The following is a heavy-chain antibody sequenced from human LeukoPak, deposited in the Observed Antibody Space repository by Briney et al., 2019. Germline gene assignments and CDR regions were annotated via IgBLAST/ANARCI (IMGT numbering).Heavy chain of an antibody. V-gene: IGHV3-23*01. CDR2: ISGSGGTT. CDR1: GFTFSSYA. Sequence: GGSLRLSCAASGFTFSSYAMSWVRQAPGKGLEWVSAISGSGGTTYYADSVEGRFSISRDNSKDTLYLQMNSLRAEDTAVYYCAKAHSSSWDYYFDYWGQGTLVTVSS. D-gene: IGHD6-13*01. J-gene: IGHJ4*02. CDR3: AKAHSSSWDYYFDY.